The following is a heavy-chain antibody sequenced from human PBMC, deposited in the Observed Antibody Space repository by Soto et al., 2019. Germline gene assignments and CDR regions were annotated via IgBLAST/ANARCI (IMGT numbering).Heavy chain of an antibody. V-gene: IGHV3-73*01. Sequence: GGSLRLSCAASGFTFSCSAMRWVRQASGKGLEWVGRIRSKANSYATAYAASVRGRFTISRDDSKNTAYLQMNSLKTEDTAVYYCTRHSDYYDSSGYDYWGQGTLVTVSS. D-gene: IGHD3-22*01. CDR3: TRHSDYYDSSGYDY. CDR2: IRSKANSYAT. CDR1: GFTFSCSA. J-gene: IGHJ4*02.